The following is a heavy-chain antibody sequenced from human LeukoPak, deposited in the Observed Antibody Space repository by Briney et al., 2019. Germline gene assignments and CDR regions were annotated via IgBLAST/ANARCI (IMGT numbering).Heavy chain of an antibody. V-gene: IGHV4-34*01. CDR3: ARPLAAAGLAFDI. D-gene: IGHD6-13*01. Sequence: KTSETLSLTCAVYGGSFSGYYWSWIRQPPGKGLEWIGEINHSGSTNYNPSLKSRVTISVDTSKNQFSLKLSSVTAADTAVYYCARPLAAAGLAFDIWGQGTMVTVSS. J-gene: IGHJ3*02. CDR1: GGSFSGYY. CDR2: INHSGST.